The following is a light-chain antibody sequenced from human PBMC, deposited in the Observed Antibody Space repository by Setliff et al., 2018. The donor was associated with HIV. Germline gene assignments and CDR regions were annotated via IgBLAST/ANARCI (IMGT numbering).Light chain of an antibody. V-gene: IGLV1-44*01. Sequence: QSVLTQPPSVSGTPGQRVTISCSGSNSNIGSNTVNWYQQLPGTAPKLLIYINDLRPSGVPGRFSGSKSGTSASLAISGLLSDDEADYYCCSSAGTYTSFFVFGTGTKVTVL. CDR3: CSSAGTYTSFFV. J-gene: IGLJ1*01. CDR2: IND. CDR1: NSNIGSNT.